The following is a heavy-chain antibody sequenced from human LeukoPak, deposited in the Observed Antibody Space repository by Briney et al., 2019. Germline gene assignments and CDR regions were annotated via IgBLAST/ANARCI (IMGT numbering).Heavy chain of an antibody. CDR3: ARPRGGGSGSYFY. CDR1: GYSFTGYY. CDR2: INPNSGGT. Sequence: ASVKVSCKASGYSFTGYYMHWVRQAPGQGLAWMGWINPNSGGTNYAQKFQGRVTMTRDTSISTAYMELSRLRSDDTAVYYCARPRGGGSGSYFYWGQGTLVTVSS. V-gene: IGHV1-2*02. D-gene: IGHD3-10*01. J-gene: IGHJ4*02.